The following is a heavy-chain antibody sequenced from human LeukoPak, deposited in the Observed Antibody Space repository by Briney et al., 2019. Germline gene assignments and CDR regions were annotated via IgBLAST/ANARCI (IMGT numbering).Heavy chain of an antibody. CDR3: ARMTVSGRDSWFDP. Sequence: ASVKVSCKASGYTFTSYYMHWVRQAPGQGLEWMGIINPSGGSTSYAQKFQDRVTITRNTSINTAYMELSSLRSEDTAVYYCARMTVSGRDSWFDPWGQGTLVTVSS. J-gene: IGHJ5*02. CDR1: GYTFTSYY. V-gene: IGHV1-46*01. D-gene: IGHD6-19*01. CDR2: INPSGGST.